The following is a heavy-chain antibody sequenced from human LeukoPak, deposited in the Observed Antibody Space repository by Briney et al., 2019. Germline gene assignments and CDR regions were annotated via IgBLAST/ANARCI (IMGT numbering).Heavy chain of an antibody. D-gene: IGHD3-16*01. V-gene: IGHV4-39*01. CDR3: ARQYDGEIY. CDR2: IYYSGST. J-gene: IGHJ4*02. Sequence: PSETLSLTCIVSGGSISRSNYYWGRIRQPPGRGLEWIGTIYYSGSTYYNPSLKSRVTISVDTSKNQFSLKLSSVTAADTAVYYCARQYDGEIYWGQGTLVTVSS. CDR1: GGSISRSNYY.